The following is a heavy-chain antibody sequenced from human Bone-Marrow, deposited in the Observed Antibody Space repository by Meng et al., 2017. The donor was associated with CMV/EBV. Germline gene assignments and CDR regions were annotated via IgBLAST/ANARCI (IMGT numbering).Heavy chain of an antibody. CDR1: RFTFSSYA. CDR2: ISYDGSNK. D-gene: IGHD3/OR15-3a*01. J-gene: IGHJ6*02. Sequence: GESLKISCAASRFTFSSYAMHWVRQAPGKGLEWVAVISYDGSNKYYADSVKGRFTISRDNSKNTLYLQMNSLRAEDTAVYYCARRGPRRDYYYYGMDVWGQGTTVTVSS. CDR3: ARRGPRRDYYYYGMDV. V-gene: IGHV3-30*04.